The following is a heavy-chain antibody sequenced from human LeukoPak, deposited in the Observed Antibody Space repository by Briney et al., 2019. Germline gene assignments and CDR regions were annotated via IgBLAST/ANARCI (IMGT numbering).Heavy chain of an antibody. CDR1: GFTFSNAW. J-gene: IGHJ4*02. D-gene: IGHD3-22*01. Sequence: GGSLRLSCAASGFTFSNAWMSWVRQAPGKGLEWVGRIKSKTDGGTTDYAAPVKGRFTIPRDDSKNTLYLQMNSLKTEDTAVYYCWYYYDISGYQIRNDYWGQGTLVTVSS. CDR3: WYYYDISGYQIRNDY. V-gene: IGHV3-15*01. CDR2: IKSKTDGGTT.